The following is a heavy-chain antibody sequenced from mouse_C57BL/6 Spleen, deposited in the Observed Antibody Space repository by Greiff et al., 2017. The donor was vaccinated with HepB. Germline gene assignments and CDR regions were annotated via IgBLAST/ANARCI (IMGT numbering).Heavy chain of an antibody. D-gene: IGHD2-4*01. J-gene: IGHJ4*01. CDR3: ASSIYYDSLYAMDY. V-gene: IGHV1-61*01. CDR2: IYPSDSET. CDR1: GYTFTSYW. Sequence: VQLQQPGAELVRPGSSVKLSCKASGYTFTSYWMDWVKQRPGQGLEWIGNIYPSDSETHYNQKFKDKATLTVDKSSSTAYMQLSSLTSEDSAVYYCASSIYYDSLYAMDYWGQGTSVTVSS.